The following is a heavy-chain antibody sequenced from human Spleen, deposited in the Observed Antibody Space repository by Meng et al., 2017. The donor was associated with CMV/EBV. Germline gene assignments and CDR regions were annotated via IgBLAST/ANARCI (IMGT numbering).Heavy chain of an antibody. Sequence: HVQLQQCAVGLLQTSEPLSLSLAVYGGSFSGYYGSWIRRPPGKGLEWIGEINHSGSTNYNPSFRSRVIMSVDASNNQFSLKLTSVTAADTAVYYCATGGGDFDHWGQGTLVTVSS. D-gene: IGHD3-10*01. V-gene: IGHV4-34*01. CDR2: INHSGST. CDR3: ATGGGDFDH. CDR1: GGSFSGYY. J-gene: IGHJ4*02.